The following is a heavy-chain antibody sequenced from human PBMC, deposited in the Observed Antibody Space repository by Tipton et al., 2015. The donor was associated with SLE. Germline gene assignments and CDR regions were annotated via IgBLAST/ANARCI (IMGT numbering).Heavy chain of an antibody. CDR3: ATSDYGDYRESTFNI. D-gene: IGHD4-17*01. Sequence: TLSLTCTVSGVSINGGGYSWSWIRPHPGKGLEWIGRVYGTGSTNYNPSLKSRVTMSIDTSKTQFSLKLNSVTAADTAVYYCATSDYGDYRESTFNIWGQGTMVTVSS. V-gene: IGHV4-61*02. CDR2: VYGTGST. J-gene: IGHJ3*02. CDR1: GVSINGGGYS.